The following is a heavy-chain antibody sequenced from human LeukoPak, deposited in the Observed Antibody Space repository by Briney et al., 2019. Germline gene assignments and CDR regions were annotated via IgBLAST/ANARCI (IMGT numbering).Heavy chain of an antibody. J-gene: IGHJ6*04. V-gene: IGHV3-21*01. CDR3: AREKQPRYYYGMDV. Sequence: GGSLRLSCAASGFTFSSCTMNWVRQAPGKGLEWVSSIGNSSSYIYYAGSVKGRFTISRDNAKNSLYLQMNSLRAEDAAVYYCAREKQPRYYYGMDVWGKGTTVTVSS. CDR1: GFTFSSCT. D-gene: IGHD6-13*01. CDR2: IGNSSSYI.